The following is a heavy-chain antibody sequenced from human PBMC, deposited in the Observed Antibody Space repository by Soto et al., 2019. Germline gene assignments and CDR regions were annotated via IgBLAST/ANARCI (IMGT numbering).Heavy chain of an antibody. CDR3: ARDGDGYDH. D-gene: IGHD5-12*01. Sequence: QVQLQESGPGLVKPSETLSLTCSVSGGSISSGSYYWTWIRQPPGKGLEWIGYIYSSGGTSYNPSLKSRVTISVDTSKNQFSLKLSSVTAADTPVYYCARDGDGYDHWGQGTLVTVSS. J-gene: IGHJ1*01. V-gene: IGHV4-61*01. CDR2: IYSSGGT. CDR1: GGSISSGSYY.